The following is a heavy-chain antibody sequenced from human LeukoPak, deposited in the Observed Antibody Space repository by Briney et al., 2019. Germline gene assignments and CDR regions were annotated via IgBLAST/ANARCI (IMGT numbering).Heavy chain of an antibody. CDR1: GFTFSSYS. CDR2: ISSSSSYI. V-gene: IGHV3-21*01. J-gene: IGHJ4*02. Sequence: PGGSLRLSCAASGFTFSSYSMNWVRQAPGKGLEWVSSISSSSSYIYYADSVKGRFTTSRDNAKNSLYLQMNSLRAEDTAVYYCAREGGYSGYGDGYYFDYWGQGTLVTVSS. D-gene: IGHD5-12*01. CDR3: AREGGYSGYGDGYYFDY.